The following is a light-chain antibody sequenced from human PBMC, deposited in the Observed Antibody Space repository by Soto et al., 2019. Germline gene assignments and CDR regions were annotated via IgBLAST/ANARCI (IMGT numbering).Light chain of an antibody. V-gene: IGKV1D-16*01. CDR3: QQYDKFPIT. Sequence: DIQMTQSPSSVSASVGDRVTITCRASQNISSCLAWYQQRPEKAPKSLIYGASSLQSGVPSRFNGSGSGTDFTLTITNLQPEDFATYYCQQYDKFPITFGQGTRLEIK. CDR1: QNISSC. CDR2: GAS. J-gene: IGKJ5*01.